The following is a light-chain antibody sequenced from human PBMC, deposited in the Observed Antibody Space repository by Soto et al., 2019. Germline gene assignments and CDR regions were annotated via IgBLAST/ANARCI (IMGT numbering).Light chain of an antibody. CDR2: DNN. CDR1: SSNIGNNY. J-gene: IGLJ2*01. CDR3: GTWDSSLSAPVV. V-gene: IGLV1-51*01. Sequence: QSVLTQPPSVSAAPGQKVTISCSGSSSNIGNNYVSWYQQLPGTAPKLLIYDNNKRPSGIPDRFSGSKSGTSATLGITGLQTGDAADYYCGTWDSSLSAPVVFGGGTKVTVL.